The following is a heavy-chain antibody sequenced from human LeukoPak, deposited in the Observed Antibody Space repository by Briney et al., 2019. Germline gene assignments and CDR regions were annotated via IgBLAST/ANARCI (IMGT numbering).Heavy chain of an antibody. D-gene: IGHD3-10*01. J-gene: IGHJ3*02. V-gene: IGHV4-39*01. CDR3: AGHYGPVI. Sequence: SETLSLTCTVSGGPISSSSYYCGWIRQPPGKGLEWIGSIYYSGSTYYNPSLKSRVTISVDTSKNQFSLKLSSVTAADTAVYYCAGHYGPVIWGQGTMVTVSS. CDR1: GGPISSSSYY. CDR2: IYYSGST.